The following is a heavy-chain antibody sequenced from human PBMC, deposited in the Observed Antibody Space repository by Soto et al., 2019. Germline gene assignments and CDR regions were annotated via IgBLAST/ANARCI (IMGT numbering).Heavy chain of an antibody. D-gene: IGHD3-10*01. CDR1: GFTFSSYA. J-gene: IGHJ6*02. V-gene: IGHV3-30*04. Sequence: QVQLVESGGGVVQPGRSLRLSCAASGFTFSSYAMHWVRQAPGKGLEWVAVISHDGNNKDYADSVKGRFTISRDNPENTLYLQLNSLRPDDTAVYYCARDTHKGRYYRSGSYYTAAGDVWGQGTTVTVSS. CDR2: ISHDGNNK. CDR3: ARDTHKGRYYRSGSYYTAAGDV.